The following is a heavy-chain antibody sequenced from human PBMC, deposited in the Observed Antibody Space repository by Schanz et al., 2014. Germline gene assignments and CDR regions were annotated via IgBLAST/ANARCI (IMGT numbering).Heavy chain of an antibody. D-gene: IGHD3-9*01. J-gene: IGHJ4*02. V-gene: IGHV3-33*06. CDR3: AKQIHYDILTVTRN. Sequence: QAQLMESGGGVVQPGTSLILSCSVSGFSLNTYGIHWFRQPAGKGLEWVAVIWNNGVTKYYADSVRGRFTISRDNSKNTLYLQMNSLRAEDTAVYYCAKQIHYDILTVTRNWGQGTLXTVSS. CDR2: IWNNGVTK. CDR1: GFSLNTYG.